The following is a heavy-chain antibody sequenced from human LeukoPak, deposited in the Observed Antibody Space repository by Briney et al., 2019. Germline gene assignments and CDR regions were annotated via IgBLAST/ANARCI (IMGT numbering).Heavy chain of an antibody. CDR2: INPSGGST. CDR3: ARGQWLVEGRSFDY. CDR1: GYTCTSLY. Sequence: GASVKVSCKASGYTCTSLYMHWVPQSPRQRLECLGIINPSGGSTSYAQKFQGRVTMTRDTSTSTVYMELSSLRSEDTAVYYCARGQWLVEGRSFDYWGQGTLVTVSS. D-gene: IGHD6-19*01. J-gene: IGHJ4*02. V-gene: IGHV1-46*01.